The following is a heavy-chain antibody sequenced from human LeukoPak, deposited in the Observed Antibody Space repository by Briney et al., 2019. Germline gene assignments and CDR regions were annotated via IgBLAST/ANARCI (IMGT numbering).Heavy chain of an antibody. Sequence: SVKVSFKASGSTFSSYAVGWVRQAPGQGLEWMGGIIPIIGTANYTQKFQGRVTITADESTRTVYMELSSLRSEATAVYYCAKPWAEGVNYGYSKSFHHWGQGPLVIVSS. CDR3: AKPWAEGVNYGYSKSFHH. V-gene: IGHV1-69*01. CDR1: GSTFSSYA. CDR2: IIPIIGTA. D-gene: IGHD5-18*01. J-gene: IGHJ1*01.